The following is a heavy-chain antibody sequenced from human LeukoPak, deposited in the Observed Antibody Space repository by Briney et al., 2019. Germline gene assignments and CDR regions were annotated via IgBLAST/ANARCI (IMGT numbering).Heavy chain of an antibody. CDR2: IYTSGST. Sequence: SETLSLTCTVSGGSISSGSYYWSWIRQPAGKRLEWIGRIYTSGSTNYNPSLKSRVTISVDTSKNQFSLKLSSVTAADTAVYYCARGSIAAAGIGYFDYWGQGTLVTVSS. D-gene: IGHD6-13*01. CDR1: GGSISSGSYY. J-gene: IGHJ4*02. V-gene: IGHV4-61*02. CDR3: ARGSIAAAGIGYFDY.